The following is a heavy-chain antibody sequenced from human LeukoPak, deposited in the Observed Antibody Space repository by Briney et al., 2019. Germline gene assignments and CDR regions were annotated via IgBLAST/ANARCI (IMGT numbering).Heavy chain of an antibody. CDR1: GFTFSSYE. V-gene: IGHV3-48*03. Sequence: GGSLRLSCAASGFTFSSYEMNWVRQAPGKGLEWVSYISSSGSTIYYADSVKGRFTISRDNAKNSLYLQMNSLRAEDTAVYYCARDRGFCSGTSCYGEFDYWGQGTLVTVSS. CDR3: ARDRGFCSGTSCYGEFDY. J-gene: IGHJ4*02. CDR2: ISSSGSTI. D-gene: IGHD2-15*01.